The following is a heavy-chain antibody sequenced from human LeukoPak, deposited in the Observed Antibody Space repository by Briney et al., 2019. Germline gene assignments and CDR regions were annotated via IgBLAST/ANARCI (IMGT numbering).Heavy chain of an antibody. J-gene: IGHJ4*02. D-gene: IGHD6-19*01. Sequence: NPSETLSLTCAVYGGSFSGYYWSWIRQPPGKGLEWIGEINHSGSTNYNPSLKSRVTISVDTSKNQFSLKLGSVTAADTAVYYCARHRGQWLFDYFDYWGQGALVTVSS. CDR1: GGSFSGYY. CDR3: ARHRGQWLFDYFDY. V-gene: IGHV4-34*01. CDR2: INHSGST.